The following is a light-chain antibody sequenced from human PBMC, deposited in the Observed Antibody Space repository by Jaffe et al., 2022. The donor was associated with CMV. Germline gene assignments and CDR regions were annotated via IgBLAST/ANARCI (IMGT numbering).Light chain of an antibody. CDR2: GAS. J-gene: IGKJ5*01. CDR3: QQSYSTPT. V-gene: IGKV1-39*01. CDR1: QSISSY. Sequence: DIQMTQSPSSLSASVGDRVTITCRASQSISSYLNWYQQKPGKAPKFLIYGASSLQSGVPSRFSGSGSGTDFTLTISSLQPEDFGTYYCQQSYSTPTFGQGTRLEIK.